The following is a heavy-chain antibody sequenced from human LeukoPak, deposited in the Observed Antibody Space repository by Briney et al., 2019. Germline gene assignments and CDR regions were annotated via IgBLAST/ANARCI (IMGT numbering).Heavy chain of an antibody. J-gene: IGHJ4*02. CDR3: ARDLGTTVTTYLDY. CDR1: GFTFSSYS. CDR2: ISSSSSYI. Sequence: GGSLRLSCAASGFTFSSYSMNWVRQAPGKGLEWVSSISSSSSYIYYADSVKGRFTISRDNAKNSLYLRMNSLRAEDTAVYYCARDLGTTVTTYLDYWGQGTLVTVSS. D-gene: IGHD4-17*01. V-gene: IGHV3-21*01.